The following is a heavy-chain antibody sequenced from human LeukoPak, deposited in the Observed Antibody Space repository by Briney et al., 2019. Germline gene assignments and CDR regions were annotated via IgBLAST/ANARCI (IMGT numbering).Heavy chain of an antibody. CDR1: GFDFSSYE. V-gene: IGHV3-48*03. Sequence: GGSLRLSCAASGFDFSSYEMNWVRQAPGKGREWISYMSSSGTITYYADSVKGRFTISRDNAKNSLYLEMNSLRVDDTAVYYCARAVAAWFDPWGQGTLVTVSS. J-gene: IGHJ5*02. D-gene: IGHD6-19*01. CDR2: MSSSGTIT. CDR3: ARAVAAWFDP.